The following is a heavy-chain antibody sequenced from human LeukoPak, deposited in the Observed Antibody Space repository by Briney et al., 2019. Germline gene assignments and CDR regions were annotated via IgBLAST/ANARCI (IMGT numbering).Heavy chain of an antibody. CDR2: VSWDGSNK. CDR1: GFAFTSYG. J-gene: IGHJ4*02. CDR3: APHFDVLPHLID. Sequence: GGSLRLSCAASGFAFTSYGMHWVRQAPGKGLEWVAVVSWDGSNKYYADSVKGRFTISRDNSRNTLYLQMDSLRADDTATYYCAPHFDVLPHLIDWGQGTLVTVSS. D-gene: IGHD2-15*01. V-gene: IGHV3-30*03.